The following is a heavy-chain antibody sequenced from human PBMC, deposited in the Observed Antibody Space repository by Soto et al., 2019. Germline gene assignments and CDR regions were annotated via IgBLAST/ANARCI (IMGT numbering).Heavy chain of an antibody. J-gene: IGHJ4*02. CDR2: IDPSGGST. V-gene: IGHV1-46*01. CDR1: GYTFSIYN. D-gene: IGHD3-16*01. CDR3: GRFGMIRGMLIQNTLTSPPDY. Sequence: GASVKVSCKASGYTFSIYNIHWVRQAPGQGLEWMGIIDPSGGSTTFAQQFQGRVTMTRDTSTSTVHMELSSLRSEDTAVYYCGRFGMIRGMLIQNTLTSPPDYWGQGTLVTVSS.